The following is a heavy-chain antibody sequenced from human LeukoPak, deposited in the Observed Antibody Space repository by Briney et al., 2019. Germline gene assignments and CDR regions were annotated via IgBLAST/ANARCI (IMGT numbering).Heavy chain of an antibody. V-gene: IGHV1-46*01. CDR1: GYTFTSYY. Sequence: GASVKVSCKASGYTFTSYYMHWVRQAPGQGLEWMGIINPSGGSTSYTQKFQGRVTMTRDTSTSTVYMELSSLRSEDTAVYYCAKGFNYYDSSGPLAYWGQGTLVTVSS. CDR2: INPSGGST. CDR3: AKGFNYYDSSGPLAY. J-gene: IGHJ4*02. D-gene: IGHD3-22*01.